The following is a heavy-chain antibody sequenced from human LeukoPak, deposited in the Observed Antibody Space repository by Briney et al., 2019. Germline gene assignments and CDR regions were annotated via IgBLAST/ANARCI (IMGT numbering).Heavy chain of an antibody. CDR1: GGSISAFY. V-gene: IGHV4-59*01. CDR3: ARAPHGTGLNYYYYYGMDV. Sequence: SETLSLTCTISGGSISAFYWSWIRQPPGKGLEWIGNIYHSGSTNYNPSLKSRVTISVDTSKNQFSLKLSSVTAADTAVYYCARAPHGTGLNYYYYYGMDVWGQGTTVTVSS. CDR2: IYHSGST. J-gene: IGHJ6*02. D-gene: IGHD1-1*01.